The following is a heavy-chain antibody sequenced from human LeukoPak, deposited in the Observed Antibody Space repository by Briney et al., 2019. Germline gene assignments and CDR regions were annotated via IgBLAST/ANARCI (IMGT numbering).Heavy chain of an antibody. D-gene: IGHD3-22*01. CDR1: GFTFSSHG. Sequence: GGSLRLSCAASGFTFSSHGLSWVRQAPGKGLEWVSAISGSGGSTYYADSVKGRFTISRDNSKNTLYLQMNSLRAEDTAVYYCAKVFSDYYDSSGYYYFDYWGQGTLVTVSS. CDR3: AKVFSDYYDSSGYYYFDY. CDR2: ISGSGGST. V-gene: IGHV3-23*01. J-gene: IGHJ4*02.